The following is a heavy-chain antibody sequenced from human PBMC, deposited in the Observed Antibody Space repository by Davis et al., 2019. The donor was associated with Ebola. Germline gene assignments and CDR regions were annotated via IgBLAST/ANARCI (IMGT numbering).Heavy chain of an antibody. CDR3: ARGNTIFGVVLYYYGMDV. J-gene: IGHJ6*02. D-gene: IGHD3-3*01. V-gene: IGHV1-3*01. CDR1: GYTFTSYA. CDR2: INAGNGNT. Sequence: ASVKVSCKASGYTFTSYAMHWVRQAPGQRLEWMGWINAGNGNTKYSQKFQGRVTITRDTSASTAYMELSSLRSEDTAVYYCARGNTIFGVVLYYYGMDVWGQGTTVTVFS.